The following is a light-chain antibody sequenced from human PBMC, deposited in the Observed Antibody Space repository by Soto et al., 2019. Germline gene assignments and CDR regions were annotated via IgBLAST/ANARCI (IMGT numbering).Light chain of an antibody. CDR1: SSDVGATDY. V-gene: IGLV2-8*01. CDR2: EVN. J-gene: IGLJ1*01. Sequence: QSAPTQPPSASGSLGQSVAYSCTGTSSDVGATDYVSWYQHHSGKAPKLLLYEVNKRPSGVPDRFSGSKSGNTASLTVSVLQADDEADYYCISHAGTSNVLGTETKVTVL. CDR3: ISHAGTSNV.